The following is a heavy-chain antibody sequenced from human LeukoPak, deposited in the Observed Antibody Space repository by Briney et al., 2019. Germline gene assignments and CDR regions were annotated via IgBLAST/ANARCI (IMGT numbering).Heavy chain of an antibody. J-gene: IGHJ4*02. D-gene: IGHD5-12*01. V-gene: IGHV4-59*01. CDR1: GGSISSYY. CDR2: IYYSGST. Sequence: SETLSLTCTVSGGSISSYYWSWIRQPPGKGLEWIGYIYYSGSTNYNPSLKSRVTISVDTSKNQFSLKLSSVTAADTAVYYCARDRNSGYDWDYWGQGTLVTVSS. CDR3: ARDRNSGYDWDY.